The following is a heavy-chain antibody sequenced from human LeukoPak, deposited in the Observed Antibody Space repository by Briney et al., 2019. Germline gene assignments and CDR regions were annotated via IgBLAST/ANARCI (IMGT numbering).Heavy chain of an antibody. CDR2: IYYSGST. D-gene: IGHD2-15*01. CDR3: ARVVVVAATLLRSYYYYYMDV. V-gene: IGHV4-30-4*07. Sequence: SETLSLTCAVSGGSISSGGYSWSWIRQPPGKGLEWIGYIYYSGSTYYNPSLKSRVTISVDTSKNQFSLKLSSVTAADTAVYYCARVVVVAATLLRSYYYYYMDVWGKGTTVTVSS. CDR1: GGSISSGGYS. J-gene: IGHJ6*03.